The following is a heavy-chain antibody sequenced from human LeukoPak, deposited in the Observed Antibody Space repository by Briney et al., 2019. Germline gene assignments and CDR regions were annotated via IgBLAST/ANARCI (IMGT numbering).Heavy chain of an antibody. D-gene: IGHD3-3*01. CDR2: ISYGGSNK. J-gene: IGHJ4*02. V-gene: IGHV3-30*04. CDR3: ARVPWRGLYYFDY. Sequence: GRSLRLSCAASGFTFSSYAMHWVRQAPGKGLEWVAVISYGGSNKYYADSVKGRFTISRDNAKNSLYLQMNSLRAEDTAVYYCARVPWRGLYYFDYWGQGTLVTVSS. CDR1: GFTFSSYA.